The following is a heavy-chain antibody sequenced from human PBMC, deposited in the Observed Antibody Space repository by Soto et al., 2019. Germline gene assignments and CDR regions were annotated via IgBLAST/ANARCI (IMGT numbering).Heavy chain of an antibody. CDR3: AREYGDYVD. D-gene: IGHD4-17*01. CDR1: GGTFSSYA. J-gene: IGHJ4*02. Sequence: QVQLVQSGAEVKKPGSSVKVCCKASGGTFSSYAISWVRQAPGQGLEWMGGIIPIFGAANYAQKIQGRVKITADESTSTAYMELSSLRSEGEAVYYCAREYGDYVDWGEGSMVTVSS. CDR2: IIPIFGAA. V-gene: IGHV1-69*12.